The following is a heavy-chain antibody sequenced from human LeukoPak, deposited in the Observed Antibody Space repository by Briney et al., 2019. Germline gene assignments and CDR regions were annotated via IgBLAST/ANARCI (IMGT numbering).Heavy chain of an antibody. V-gene: IGHV3-7*01. D-gene: IGHD4-11*01. Sequence: GGSLRLSCAASGFTFSTYRTSWVRQAPGKGLEWVANIKQDGSEKHYVDSVKGRFTISRDNAKNSLYLQMSSLRAEDTAVYYCTRVEETATTAAIIRKYSYYYYYVDVWGKGNTVTVSS. J-gene: IGHJ6*03. CDR2: IKQDGSEK. CDR3: TRVEETATTAAIIRKYSYYYYYVDV. CDR1: GFTFSTYR.